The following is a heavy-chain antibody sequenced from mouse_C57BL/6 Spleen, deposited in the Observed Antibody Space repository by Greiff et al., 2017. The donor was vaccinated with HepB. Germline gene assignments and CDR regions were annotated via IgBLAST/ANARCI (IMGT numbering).Heavy chain of an antibody. CDR2: INPSSGYT. V-gene: IGHV1-4*01. CDR1: GYTFTSYT. J-gene: IGHJ3*01. Sequence: QVHVKQSGAELARPGASVKMSCKASGYTFTSYTMHWVKQRPGQGLEWIGYINPSSGYTKYNQKFKDKATLTADKSSSTAYMQLSSLTSEDSAVYCGAGGGSSPGFAYWGQGTLVTVSA. CDR3: AGGGSSPGFAY. D-gene: IGHD1-1*01.